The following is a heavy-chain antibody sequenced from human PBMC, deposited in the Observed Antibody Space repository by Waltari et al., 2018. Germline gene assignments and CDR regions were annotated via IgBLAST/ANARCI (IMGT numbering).Heavy chain of an antibody. CDR2: IIPIFGTA. CDR3: ARDRFYDSSGYYFPFDY. D-gene: IGHD3-22*01. V-gene: IGHV1-69*12. J-gene: IGHJ4*02. CDR1: GGTFSSYA. Sequence: QVQLVQSGAEVKKPGSSVKVSCKASGGTFSSYAISWVRQAPGQGLEWMGGIIPIFGTANYAQKFQGKVTITADESTSTAYMELSSLRSEDTAVYYCARDRFYDSSGYYFPFDYWGQGTLVTVSS.